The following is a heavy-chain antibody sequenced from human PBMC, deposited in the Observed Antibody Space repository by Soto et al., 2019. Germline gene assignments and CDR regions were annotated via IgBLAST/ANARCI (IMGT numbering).Heavy chain of an antibody. J-gene: IGHJ4*02. CDR2: IKSKSYGEKT. CDR3: TTDPVTMIVVVPSSG. Sequence: PGGSLRLSCPGSGFSFSDTWMNWVRQAPGKGLEWVGRIKSKSYGEKTDYDAPVKGRFTMSRDDSKNTVYLQMNSLKTEDTAVYYCTTDPVTMIVVVPSSGWGQGTLVTVSS. CDR1: GFSFSDTW. V-gene: IGHV3-15*07. D-gene: IGHD3-22*01.